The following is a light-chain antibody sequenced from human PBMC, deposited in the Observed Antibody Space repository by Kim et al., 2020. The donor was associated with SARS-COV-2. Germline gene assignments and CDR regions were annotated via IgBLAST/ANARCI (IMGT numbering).Light chain of an antibody. J-gene: IGKJ1*01. V-gene: IGKV3-15*01. CDR3: QQYNNWPWT. CDR2: RAS. Sequence: IVMTQSPATLSVSPGERATLSCGANENIGTYLAWYQQKPGQAPKFLISRASTRATGVPARFTGSGSGTEFTLTISSLQSEDFAVYHCQQYNNWPWTFGQGTKVDIK. CDR1: ENIGTY.